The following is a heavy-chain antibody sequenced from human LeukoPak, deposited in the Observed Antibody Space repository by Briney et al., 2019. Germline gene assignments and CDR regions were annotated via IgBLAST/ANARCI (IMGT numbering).Heavy chain of an antibody. CDR3: ARALSGSYNTFDY. V-gene: IGHV3-53*01. J-gene: IGHJ4*02. CDR2: IYSGGST. Sequence: PGGSLRLSCAASGFTVSSNYMSWVRQAPGKGLEWVSVIYSGGSTYYADSVKGRFTISRDNSKNTLYLQMNSLRAEDTAVYYCARALSGSYNTFDYWGQGTLVTVSS. CDR1: GFTVSSNY. D-gene: IGHD1-26*01.